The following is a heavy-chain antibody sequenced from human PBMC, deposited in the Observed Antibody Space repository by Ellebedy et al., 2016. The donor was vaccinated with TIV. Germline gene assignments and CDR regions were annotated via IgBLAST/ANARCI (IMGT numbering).Heavy chain of an antibody. V-gene: IGHV1-46*04. CDR2: INPSGGST. CDR3: ARDRRYYDSSGYYYWYFDL. D-gene: IGHD3-22*01. J-gene: IGHJ2*01. Sequence: AASVKVSCKASGGTFSSYAISWVRQAPGQGLEWMGIINPSGGSTSYAQKLQGRVTMTRDTSTSTVYMELSSLRSEDTAVYYCARDRRYYDSSGYYYWYFDLWGRGTLVTVSS. CDR1: GGTFSSYA.